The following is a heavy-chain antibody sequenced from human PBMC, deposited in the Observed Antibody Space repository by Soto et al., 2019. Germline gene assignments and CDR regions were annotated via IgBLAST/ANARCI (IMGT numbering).Heavy chain of an antibody. J-gene: IGHJ3*02. CDR3: ARCAVVSGRHLRGTFDI. CDR2: ISSSDNTI. D-gene: IGHD1-26*01. V-gene: IGHV3-48*03. CDR1: GFTFSSYE. Sequence: EVQLVESGGGLVQPGGSLRLSCAASGFTFSSYEMNWVRQAPGKGLEWISYISSSDNTIYYADSVTSRFTISRDNAKNSMYLQMNSLRAEDTAGYYCARCAVVSGRHLRGTFDIWGQGTMVTVSS.